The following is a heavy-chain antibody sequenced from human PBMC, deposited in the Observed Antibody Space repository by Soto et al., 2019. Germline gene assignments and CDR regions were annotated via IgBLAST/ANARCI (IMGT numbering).Heavy chain of an antibody. Sequence: ASVKVSCKASGYTFTSYDINWVRQATGQGLEWMGWMNPNSGNTGYAQKFQGRVTMTRNTSISTAYMELSSLRSEDTAVYYCARGESDVVFSGARGGLFSYYYYYMEVWGKGTTVTVSS. D-gene: IGHD2-15*01. CDR3: ARGESDVVFSGARGGLFSYYYYYMEV. V-gene: IGHV1-8*01. CDR1: GYTFTSYD. CDR2: MNPNSGNT. J-gene: IGHJ6*03.